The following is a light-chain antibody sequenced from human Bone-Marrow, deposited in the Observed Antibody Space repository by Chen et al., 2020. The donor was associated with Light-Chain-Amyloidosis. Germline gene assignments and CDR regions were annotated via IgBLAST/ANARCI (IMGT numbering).Light chain of an antibody. V-gene: IGLV3-25*03. CDR1: DLPTKY. Sequence: SYELTQPPSVSVSPGQTARITCSGDDLPTKYAYWYQQKPGQAPVLVIHRDTERPSGISERLAGSSSGTTATLTISGVQAEDEADYHCQSADSSGTYGVIFGGGTKLTVL. CDR2: RDT. J-gene: IGLJ2*01. CDR3: QSADSSGTYGVI.